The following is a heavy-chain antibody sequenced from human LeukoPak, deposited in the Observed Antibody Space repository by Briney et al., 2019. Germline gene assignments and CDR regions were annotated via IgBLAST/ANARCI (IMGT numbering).Heavy chain of an antibody. CDR3: ARDTRWGGEDFDY. Sequence: GGSLRLSCSASGFTFSSYAMHWVRQAPGKGLEYVSAISSNGGSTYYADSVKGRFTISRDNAKNSLYLQMNSLRAEDTAVYYCARDTRWGGEDFDYWGQGTLVTVSS. J-gene: IGHJ4*02. D-gene: IGHD2-2*01. CDR1: GFTFSSYA. V-gene: IGHV3-64*04. CDR2: ISSNGGST.